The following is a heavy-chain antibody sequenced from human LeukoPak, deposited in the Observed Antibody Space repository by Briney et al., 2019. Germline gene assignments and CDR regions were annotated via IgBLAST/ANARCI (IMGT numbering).Heavy chain of an antibody. Sequence: SETLSLTCAVYGGSFSGYYWSWIRQPPGKGLEWIGEINHSGSTNYNPSLKSRVTISVDTSKNQFSLKLSSVTAADTAVYYCARDGYGSGSYYYYYYMDVWGKGTTVTVSS. CDR2: INHSGST. D-gene: IGHD3-10*01. CDR1: GGSFSGYY. CDR3: ARDGYGSGSYYYYYYMDV. V-gene: IGHV4-34*01. J-gene: IGHJ6*03.